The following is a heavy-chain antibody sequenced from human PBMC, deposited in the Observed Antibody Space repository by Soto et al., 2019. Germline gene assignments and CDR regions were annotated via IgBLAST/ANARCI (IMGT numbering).Heavy chain of an antibody. CDR2: IKSKTDGGTI. J-gene: IGHJ4*02. V-gene: IGHV3-15*07. CDR3: TTAHLALQDPNY. Sequence: PGGSLRLSYAASGFAFSGAWMNWVRQAPGRGLEWVGRIKSKTDGGTIDYAAPVKGRFTVSRDDSKNILYLQMNNLKTEDTAVYYCTTAHLALQDPNYWGQGTLVTVSS. CDR1: GFAFSGAW.